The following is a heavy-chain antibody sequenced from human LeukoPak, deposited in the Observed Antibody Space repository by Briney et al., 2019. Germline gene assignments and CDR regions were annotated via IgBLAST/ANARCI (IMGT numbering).Heavy chain of an antibody. Sequence: GGSLRLSCAASGFTFSSYAMSWVRQAPGKGLEWVSTISDSGGSTYYADSVKGRFTISRDNSKNTLYLQMNGLRAEDTAVYYCAKSRGSYLRFDYWGQGTLVTVSS. CDR2: ISDSGGST. V-gene: IGHV3-23*01. CDR3: AKSRGSYLRFDY. J-gene: IGHJ4*02. D-gene: IGHD1-26*01. CDR1: GFTFSSYA.